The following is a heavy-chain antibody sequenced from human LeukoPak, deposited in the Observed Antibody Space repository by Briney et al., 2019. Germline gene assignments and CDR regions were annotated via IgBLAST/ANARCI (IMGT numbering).Heavy chain of an antibody. CDR1: GGSISSGSYY. CDR3: ARDRFGKWLLDP. J-gene: IGHJ5*02. CDR2: IYTSGST. D-gene: IGHD3-22*01. V-gene: IGHV4-61*02. Sequence: SQTLSLTCTVSGGSISSGSYYWSWIRQPAGKGLEWIGRIYTSGSTNYNPSLKSRVTISVDTSKNQFSLKLSSVTAADTAVYYCARDRFGKWLLDPWGQGTLVTVSS.